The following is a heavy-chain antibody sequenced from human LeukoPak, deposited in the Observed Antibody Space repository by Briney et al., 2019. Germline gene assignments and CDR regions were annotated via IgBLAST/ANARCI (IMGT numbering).Heavy chain of an antibody. V-gene: IGHV3-48*01. Sequence: GGSLRLSCAASGFTFSNYNMFWARQAPGKGLEWVSYITSSSNTVHYADSVKGRFTLSRNNAKSSLYLQMNSLRAEDTAIYYCARLLSGWYLADYWGQGTLVTVSS. CDR2: ITSSSNTV. D-gene: IGHD6-19*01. CDR1: GFTFSNYN. J-gene: IGHJ4*02. CDR3: ARLLSGWYLADY.